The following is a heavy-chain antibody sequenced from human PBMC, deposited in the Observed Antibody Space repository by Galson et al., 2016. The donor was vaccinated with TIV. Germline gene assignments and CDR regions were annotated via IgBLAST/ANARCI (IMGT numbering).Heavy chain of an antibody. V-gene: IGHV3-73*01. CDR1: GFTFRGST. J-gene: IGHJ4*01. Sequence: SLRLSCAASGFTFRGSTIHWVRQAPGKGLEWVGHVRSKTNSYATEYSTSMKGRFTISSNDSKNSAYQQMNSLKTEDTAVYYCTLTRMDTAMVILDYWGQGTLVTVSS. CDR3: TLTRMDTAMVILDY. D-gene: IGHD5-18*01. CDR2: VRSKTNSYAT.